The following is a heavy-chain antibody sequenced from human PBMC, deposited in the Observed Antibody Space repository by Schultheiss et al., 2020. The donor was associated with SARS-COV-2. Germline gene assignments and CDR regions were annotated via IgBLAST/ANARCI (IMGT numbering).Heavy chain of an antibody. CDR3: ARWGGYTFTVEAKYDY. D-gene: IGHD5-18*01. J-gene: IGHJ4*02. V-gene: IGHV3-64*04. Sequence: GGSLRLSCAASGFTFSSYAFHWVRQAPRKGLEYVSTVSRNGESTYYADSVKGRFTVSRDNSKNTLFLQMDSLRAEDTAIYYCARWGGYTFTVEAKYDYWGQGALVTVSS. CDR1: GFTFSSYA. CDR2: VSRNGEST.